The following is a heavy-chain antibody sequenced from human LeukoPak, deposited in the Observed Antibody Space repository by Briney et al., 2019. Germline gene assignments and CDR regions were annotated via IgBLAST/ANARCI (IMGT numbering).Heavy chain of an antibody. CDR2: IDPNSGGT. D-gene: IGHD2-2*02. V-gene: IGHV1-2*06. J-gene: IGHJ4*02. Sequence: ASVKLSCKASGYAFTGYYMHWVRQAPGQGLEWLRRIDPNSGGTNYAQKFQGRVTMTRDTSISTAYMELSRLRSVDGAVYYCARRDCRSTRCYNSDYWGRGTLVTVP. CDR3: ARRDCRSTRCYNSDY. CDR1: GYAFTGYY.